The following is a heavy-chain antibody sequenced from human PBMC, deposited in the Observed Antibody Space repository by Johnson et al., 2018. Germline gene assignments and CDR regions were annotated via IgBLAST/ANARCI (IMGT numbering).Heavy chain of an antibody. CDR1: GGTFSSYA. CDR2: IIPIFGTA. Sequence: QVQLVQSGAEVKKPGSSVKVSCKASGGTFSSYAISWVRQAPGQGLEWMGGIIPIFGTANYAQKFQGRVTITADESTSTAYMGLCSLGSEETAGYYCARGITICPYYMDVGGKGTTVTVSS. CDR3: ARGITICPYYMDV. D-gene: IGHD3-3*01. V-gene: IGHV1-69*12. J-gene: IGHJ6*03.